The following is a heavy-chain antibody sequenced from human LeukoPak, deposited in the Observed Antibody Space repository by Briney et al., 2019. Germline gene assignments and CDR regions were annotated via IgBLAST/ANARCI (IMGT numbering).Heavy chain of an antibody. J-gene: IGHJ4*01. CDR3: VKSGTFFLYYFDS. CDR1: GFTFSSYG. D-gene: IGHD1-26*01. Sequence: PGGSLRLSCAASGFTFSSYGMHWVRQAPGKGLEWVAFIRYDGSNKYYADSVKGRFTISRDNSKNTLFLQMSSLRAEDTAVYYCVKSGTFFLYYFDSWGHGTLITVSS. CDR2: IRYDGSNK. V-gene: IGHV3-30*02.